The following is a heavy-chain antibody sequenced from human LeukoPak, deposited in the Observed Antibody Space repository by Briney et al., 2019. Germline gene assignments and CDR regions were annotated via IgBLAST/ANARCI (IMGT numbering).Heavy chain of an antibody. Sequence: GGSLRLSCAASGFTFSSCSMNWVRQAPGKGLEWVSSISSSSSYIYYADSVKGRFTISRDNAKNSLYLQMNSLRAEDTAVYYCARDRQGDCSSTSCYTGDAFDIWGQGTMVTVSS. J-gene: IGHJ3*02. CDR2: ISSSSSYI. CDR1: GFTFSSCS. V-gene: IGHV3-21*01. D-gene: IGHD2-2*02. CDR3: ARDRQGDCSSTSCYTGDAFDI.